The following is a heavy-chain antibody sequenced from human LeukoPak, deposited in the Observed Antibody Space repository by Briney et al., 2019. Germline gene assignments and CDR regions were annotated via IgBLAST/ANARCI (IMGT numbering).Heavy chain of an antibody. J-gene: IGHJ4*02. CDR2: INHSGST. Sequence: SETLSLTCAVYGGSFSGYYWSWIRQPPGKGLEWIGEINHSGSTYYNPSLKSRVTISVDRSKNQFSLKLSSVTAADTAVYYCARAPGTADRFDYWGQGTLVTVSS. D-gene: IGHD3-10*01. V-gene: IGHV4-34*01. CDR3: ARAPGTADRFDY. CDR1: GGSFSGYY.